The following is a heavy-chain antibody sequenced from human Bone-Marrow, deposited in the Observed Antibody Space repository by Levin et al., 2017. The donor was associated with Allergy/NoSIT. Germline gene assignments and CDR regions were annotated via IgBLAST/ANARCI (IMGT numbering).Heavy chain of an antibody. CDR1: GFTFSSYS. V-gene: IGHV3-21*01. CDR2: ISSSSSYI. J-gene: IGHJ4*02. D-gene: IGHD3-3*01. CDR3: ARDSRGYDFWSGYTNHFDY. Sequence: GESLKISCAASGFTFSSYSMNWVRQAPGKGLEWVSSISSSSSYIYYADSVKGRFTISRDNAKNSLYLQMNSLRAEDTAVYYCARDSRGYDFWSGYTNHFDYWGQGTLVTVSS.